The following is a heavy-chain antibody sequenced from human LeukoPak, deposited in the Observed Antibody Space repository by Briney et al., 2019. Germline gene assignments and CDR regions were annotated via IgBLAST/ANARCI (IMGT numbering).Heavy chain of an antibody. V-gene: IGHV3-23*01. CDR2: ISRSGDFT. CDR3: XXXXXXXGTRGGFDY. Sequence: YGXXXVRXXXGXGLXXXSTISRSGDFTYYADSVKGGFTISRXXXKXXVYLQMNSLRAEDRDVYYXXXXXXXXGTRGGFDYWGQGTLVTVSS. D-gene: IGHD2-2*01. CDR1: YG. J-gene: IGHJ4*02.